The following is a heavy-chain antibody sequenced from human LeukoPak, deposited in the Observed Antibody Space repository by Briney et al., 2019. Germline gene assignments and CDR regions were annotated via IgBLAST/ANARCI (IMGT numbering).Heavy chain of an antibody. CDR1: GGSISSGDYY. V-gene: IGHV4-30-4*01. Sequence: SQTLSLTCTVSGGSISSGDYYWSWIRQPPGKGLEWIGYIYYSGSTYYNPSLKSRVTISVDTSKNQFSLKLSSVTAADTAVYYLASAPHDYGDHPSVPRLWYFDLWGRGTLVTVSS. CDR3: ASAPHDYGDHPSVPRLWYFDL. CDR2: IYYSGST. D-gene: IGHD4-17*01. J-gene: IGHJ2*01.